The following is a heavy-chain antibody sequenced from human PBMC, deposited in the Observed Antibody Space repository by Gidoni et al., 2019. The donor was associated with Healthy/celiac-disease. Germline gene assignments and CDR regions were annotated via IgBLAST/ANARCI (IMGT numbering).Heavy chain of an antibody. V-gene: IGHV3-33*01. CDR1: GFTFSSYG. J-gene: IGHJ4*02. D-gene: IGHD5-12*01. CDR2: IWYDGSNK. CDR3: AREGDGYKSRGFDY. Sequence: QVQLVESGGGVVQPGRSLRLSCAASGFTFSSYGMHWVRQAPGKGLEWVAVIWYDGSNKYYADSVKGRFTISRDNSKNTLYLQMNSLRAEDTAVYYCAREGDGYKSRGFDYWGQGTLVTVSS.